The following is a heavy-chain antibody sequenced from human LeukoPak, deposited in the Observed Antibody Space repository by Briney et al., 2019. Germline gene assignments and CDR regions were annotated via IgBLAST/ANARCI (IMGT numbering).Heavy chain of an antibody. V-gene: IGHV4-39*01. CDR2: IYYSGST. J-gene: IGHJ6*02. D-gene: IGHD1-14*01. CDR3: ARQPEGVPGMDV. Sequence: PSETLSLTCTVSGGSISSSSYYWGWIRQPPGKGLEWIGSIYYSGSTYYNPSLKSRVTISVDTSKNQFSLKLSSVTAADTAVYYCARQPEGVPGMDVWGQGTTVTVSS. CDR1: GGSISSSSYY.